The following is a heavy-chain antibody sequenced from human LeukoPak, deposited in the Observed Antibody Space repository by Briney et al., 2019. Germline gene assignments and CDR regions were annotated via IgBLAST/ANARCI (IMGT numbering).Heavy chain of an antibody. CDR1: GFTFSRYS. CDR3: AREPTVTIL. CDR2: ISSSSTHI. D-gene: IGHD4-11*01. J-gene: IGHJ4*02. V-gene: IGHV3-21*01. Sequence: GGSLRLSCAASGFTFSRYSMTWVRQTPGKGLEWVSSISSSSTHIYYADSVKGRFTISRDNAKNSLYLQMNSLRADDTAVYYCAREPTVTILWGQGTLVTVSS.